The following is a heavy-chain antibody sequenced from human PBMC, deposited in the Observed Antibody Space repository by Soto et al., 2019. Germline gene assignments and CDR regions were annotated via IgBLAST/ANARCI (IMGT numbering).Heavy chain of an antibody. V-gene: IGHV1-69*01. CDR3: ARGGSGYTWFNEF. J-gene: IGHJ4*02. D-gene: IGHD3-22*01. Sequence: QEQLVQSGVGVKRPGSWVKVSCRASGGFFSSFPFSWVGQVPGQGLEWMGGIFPVFQTAYYTQRFQGRVTITADESTNTAYMELSSLRSEDTAIYYCARGGSGYTWFNEFWGQGTLVTVSS. CDR2: IFPVFQTA. CDR1: GGFFSSFP.